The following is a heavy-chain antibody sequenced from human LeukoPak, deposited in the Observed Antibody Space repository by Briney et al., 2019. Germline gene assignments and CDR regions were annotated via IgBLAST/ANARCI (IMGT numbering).Heavy chain of an antibody. Sequence: GSLRLSCAASGFTFDDYGMSWVRQAPGKGLEWIGEINHSGSTNYNPSLKSRVTISVDTSKNQFSLKLSSVTAADTAVYYCARHKDYYYSYMDVWGKGTTVTISS. CDR1: GFTFDDYG. CDR3: ARHKDYYYSYMDV. J-gene: IGHJ6*03. CDR2: INHSGST. V-gene: IGHV4-34*01.